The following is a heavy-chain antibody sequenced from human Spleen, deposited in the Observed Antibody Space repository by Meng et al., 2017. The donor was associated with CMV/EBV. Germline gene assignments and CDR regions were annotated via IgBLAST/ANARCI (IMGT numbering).Heavy chain of an antibody. CDR1: GYTFTSYY. J-gene: IGHJ4*02. Sequence: ASVKVSCKASGYTFTSYYMHRVRQAPGQGLEWMGIINPSGGSTSYAQKFQGRVTMTRDTSTSTVYMELSSLRSEDTAVYYCARKDRAARPLDYWGQGTLVTVSS. D-gene: IGHD6-6*01. CDR3: ARKDRAARPLDY. CDR2: INPSGGST. V-gene: IGHV1-46*01.